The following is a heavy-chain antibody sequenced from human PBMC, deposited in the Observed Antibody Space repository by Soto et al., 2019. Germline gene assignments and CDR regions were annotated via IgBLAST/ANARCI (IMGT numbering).Heavy chain of an antibody. J-gene: IGHJ4*02. CDR1: GDSISNYY. CDR2: IYYSGST. V-gene: IGHV4-59*08. Sequence: SETLSLTCVVSGDSISNYYWGWIRQPPGKGLEWIGYIYYSGSTNYNPSLKSRVTISVDTSKNQFSLKLSSVTAADTAVYYCARHSSYGQPEALVYFEYWGQGTLVTVSS. D-gene: IGHD2-8*01. CDR3: ARHSSYGQPEALVYFEY.